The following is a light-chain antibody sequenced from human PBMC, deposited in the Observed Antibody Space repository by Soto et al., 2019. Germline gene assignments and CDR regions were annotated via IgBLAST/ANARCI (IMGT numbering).Light chain of an antibody. V-gene: IGKV3-20*01. CDR2: AES. CDR3: QQYGSSLFS. J-gene: IGKJ3*01. CDR1: QSVSSTF. Sequence: EIVLTQSPGTLSLSPGERATLSCRASQSVSSTFLAWYQQKPGQAPRILIYAESSRATGIPDRLSGSGSGTDFTLTISRLEPEDFAVYYCQQYGSSLFSCGPGTKVDIK.